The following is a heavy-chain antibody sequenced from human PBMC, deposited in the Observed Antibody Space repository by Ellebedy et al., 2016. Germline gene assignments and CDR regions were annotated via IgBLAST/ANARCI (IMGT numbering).Heavy chain of an antibody. CDR1: GFTFSDYY. V-gene: IGHV3-11*01. D-gene: IGHD3-9*01. J-gene: IGHJ4*02. CDR3: ASDAYYDITTLGY. CDR2: ISSSGSVI. Sequence: LSLTCAASGFTFSDYYMNWIRQAPGKGLEWVSYISSSGSVIYYADSVKGRFTISRDNAKNSLYLQMNSLRAEDTAVYYCASDAYYDITTLGYWGQGTLVTVSS.